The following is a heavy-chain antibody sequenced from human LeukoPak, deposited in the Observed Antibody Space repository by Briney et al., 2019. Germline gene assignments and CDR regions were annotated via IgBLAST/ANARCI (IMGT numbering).Heavy chain of an antibody. CDR3: AKNVVVKRYIDY. J-gene: IGHJ4*02. D-gene: IGHD2-15*01. Sequence: GGSLRLSCAASGFDFGAYEMSWVRQTPGKGLQWVSVISGSGRTTEYADSVKGRFTISRDNSKNTLSLQMNSLRVEDTAIYYCAKNVVVKRYIDYWGQGTLVTVSS. V-gene: IGHV3-23*01. CDR2: ISGSGRTT. CDR1: GFDFGAYE.